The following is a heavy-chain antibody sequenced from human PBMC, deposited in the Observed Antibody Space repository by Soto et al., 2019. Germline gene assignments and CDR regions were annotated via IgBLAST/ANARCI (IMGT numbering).Heavy chain of an antibody. J-gene: IGHJ4*02. CDR2: IWYDGSNE. CDR1: GFIFSGYG. V-gene: IGHV3-33*01. Sequence: QVQLVESGGGVVQPGRSLRLSCAASGFIFSGYGMHWVRQAPGKGLEWVAVIWYDGSNENYADSLKGRFTISRDNSKNTLYLQMNSLRAEDTAVYYCTRRFSDGWYSDYWGQGTLVTVSS. D-gene: IGHD6-19*01. CDR3: TRRFSDGWYSDY.